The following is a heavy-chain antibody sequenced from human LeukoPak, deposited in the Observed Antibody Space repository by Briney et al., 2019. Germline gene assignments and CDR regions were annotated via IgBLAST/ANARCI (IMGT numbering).Heavy chain of an antibody. J-gene: IGHJ4*02. CDR1: GFTFSSYA. D-gene: IGHD4-23*01. Sequence: GGSLRLSCAASGFTFSSYAMTWVRQAPGKGLEWVSAISGSGGSTYYADSVKGRFTISRDNSKNTLYLQMNSLRAEDTAVYYCAKCPHLRWYLDYWGQGTLVTVSS. CDR3: AKCPHLRWYLDY. CDR2: ISGSGGST. V-gene: IGHV3-23*01.